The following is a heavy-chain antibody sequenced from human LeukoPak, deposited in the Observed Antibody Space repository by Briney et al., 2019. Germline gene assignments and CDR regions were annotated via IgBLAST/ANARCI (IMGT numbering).Heavy chain of an antibody. CDR3: ARGRDYYDNSGADY. J-gene: IGHJ4*02. V-gene: IGHV1-2*02. CDR1: GYSFNANY. D-gene: IGHD3-22*01. Sequence: ASVKVSSKASGYSFNANYMHWVRQAPGQGLEWMGWINTNSGGTNYAQKFQGRVTTTRDTSISTAYMELSRLRSDDAAMYFCARGRDYYDNSGADYWGQGTLVTVSS. CDR2: INTNSGGT.